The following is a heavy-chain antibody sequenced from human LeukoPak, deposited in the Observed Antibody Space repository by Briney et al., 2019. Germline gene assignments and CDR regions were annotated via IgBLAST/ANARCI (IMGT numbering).Heavy chain of an antibody. CDR2: ISGRSSTI. CDR3: ARDRIKSRSYYFDD. V-gene: IGHV3-48*01. Sequence: GGSLRLSCAASAFTFSDYSMNWVRQAPGKGLEWISYISGRSSTIYYADSVKGRFTISRDNAKNSMYLQMNSLRAEDTAVYYCARDRIKSRSYYFDDWSQGTLVNV. J-gene: IGHJ4*02. CDR1: AFTFSDYS. D-gene: IGHD1-26*01.